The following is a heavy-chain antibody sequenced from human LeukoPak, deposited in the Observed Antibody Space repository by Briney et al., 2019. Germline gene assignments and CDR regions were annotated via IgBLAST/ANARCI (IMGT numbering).Heavy chain of an antibody. CDR1: GFTFSSYS. J-gene: IGHJ6*03. CDR2: ISSSSSYI. D-gene: IGHD2-2*01. Sequence: KPGGSLRLXCAASGFTFSSYSMNWVREAPGNGLEVVSSISSSSSYIYYADSVKVRFTISRDNAKNSLYLQMNILRAEDTAVYYCAREGLVVPAAVSYYYYYTDVWGKGTTVTVSS. CDR3: AREGLVVPAAVSYYYYYTDV. V-gene: IGHV3-21*01.